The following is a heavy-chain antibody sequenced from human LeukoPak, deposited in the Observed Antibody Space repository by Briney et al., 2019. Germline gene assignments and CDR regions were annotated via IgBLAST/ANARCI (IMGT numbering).Heavy chain of an antibody. Sequence: SVKVSSKPSVYTFTRYDINWVGQATRPGLEWVGWTNPNSCNTGYAQKFQGRVTMTWNTSISTAYMELGSLRSEDTAGYYCARGYRVSYEEYSDFDYRGQGTLVTVSS. V-gene: IGHV1-8*01. J-gene: IGHJ4*02. CDR2: TNPNSCNT. CDR1: VYTFTRYD. CDR3: ARGYRVSYEEYSDFDY. D-gene: IGHD1-26*01.